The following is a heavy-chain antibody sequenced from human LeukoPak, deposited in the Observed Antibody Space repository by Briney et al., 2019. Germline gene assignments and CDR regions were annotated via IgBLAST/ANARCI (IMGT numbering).Heavy chain of an antibody. V-gene: IGHV3-21*01. J-gene: IGHJ6*02. CDR3: ARVRVTGYPADYYYYGMDV. CDR1: GFSFTSYA. CDR2: VSRSGGAT. D-gene: IGHD3-9*01. Sequence: GGSLRLSCAASGFSFTSYAMSWVRQAQGKGLEWVSAVSRSGGATYYADSVKGRFTISRDNAKNSLYLQMNSLRAEDTAVYYCARVRVTGYPADYYYYGMDVWGQGTTVTVSS.